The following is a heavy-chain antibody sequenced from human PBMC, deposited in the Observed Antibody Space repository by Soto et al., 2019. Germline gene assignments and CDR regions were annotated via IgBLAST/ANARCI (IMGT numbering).Heavy chain of an antibody. CDR1: GFTFSSYG. CDR3: ARDPTNIGVVASEAFDI. D-gene: IGHD2-15*01. V-gene: IGHV3-33*01. Sequence: PGGSLRLSCAASGFTFSSYGMHWVRQAPGKVLEWVAVIWYDGSNKYYADSVKGRFTISRDNSKNTLYLQMNSLRAEDTAVYYCARDPTNIGVVASEAFDIWGQGTMDTVSS. CDR2: IWYDGSNK. J-gene: IGHJ3*02.